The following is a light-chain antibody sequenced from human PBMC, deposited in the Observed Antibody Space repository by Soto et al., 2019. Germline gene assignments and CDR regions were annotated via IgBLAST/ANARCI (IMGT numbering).Light chain of an antibody. V-gene: IGKV1-9*01. Sequence: DIQLTQSPSFLSASVGDRVTITCRASQGLNNFLAWYQHKPGKAPKLLIYAASTLQSGVPSRFSGSGSGTAFTLTISSLHPEDFANYYCQQLNDYPRSFGGGTKVELK. CDR1: QGLNNF. CDR3: QQLNDYPRS. J-gene: IGKJ4*01. CDR2: AAS.